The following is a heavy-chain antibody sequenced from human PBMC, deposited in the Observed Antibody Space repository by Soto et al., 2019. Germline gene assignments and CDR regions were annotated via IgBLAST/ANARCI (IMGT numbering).Heavy chain of an antibody. J-gene: IGHJ4*02. CDR1: GFTFSSYG. D-gene: IGHD6-19*01. CDR2: ISYDGSNK. CDR3: AKGLSIAVAGIVDY. V-gene: IGHV3-30*18. Sequence: GGSLRLSCAASGFTFSSYGMHWVRQAPGKGLEWVAVISYDGSNKYYADSVKGRFTISRDNSKITLYLQMNSLRAEDTAVYYCAKGLSIAVAGIVDYWGQGTLVTVSS.